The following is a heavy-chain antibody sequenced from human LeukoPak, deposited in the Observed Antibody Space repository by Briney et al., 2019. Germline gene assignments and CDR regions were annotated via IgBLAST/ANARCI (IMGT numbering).Heavy chain of an antibody. V-gene: IGHV4-34*01. D-gene: IGHD3-22*01. CDR1: GGSFSGYY. CDR2: INHSGST. J-gene: IGHJ4*02. CDR3: ARGVPLNYYDSSGYYYFDY. Sequence: SETLSLTCAVYGGSFSGYYWSWVRQPPGKGLEWIGEINHSGSTNYNPSLTSRVTISVDTSKNQFSSKLSSVTAADTAVYYCARGVPLNYYDSSGYYYFDYWGQGTLVTVSS.